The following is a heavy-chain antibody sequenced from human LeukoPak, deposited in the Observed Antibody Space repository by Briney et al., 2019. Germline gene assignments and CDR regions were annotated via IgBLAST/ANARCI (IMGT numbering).Heavy chain of an antibody. V-gene: IGHV3-33*06. CDR1: GFTFSSYG. Sequence: GGSLRLSCAASGFTFSSYGMHWVRQAPGKGLEWVAVIWYDGSNKYYADSVKGRFTISRDNSKNTLYLQMNSLRAEDTAVYYCAKDAVAGGYFDYWGQGTLVTVSS. D-gene: IGHD4-23*01. J-gene: IGHJ4*02. CDR3: AKDAVAGGYFDY. CDR2: IWYDGSNK.